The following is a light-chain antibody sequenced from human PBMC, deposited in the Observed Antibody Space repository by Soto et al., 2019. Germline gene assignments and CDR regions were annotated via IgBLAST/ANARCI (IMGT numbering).Light chain of an antibody. CDR2: DAS. CDR1: QSISRS. Sequence: EIVLTQSPAILSVSPGXRATLSCRASQSISRSLAWYQQKPGQAPRLLISDASTRATGIPARFSGSGSGTEFTLTISSLQSEDFALYYCHQYNSWPPGTFRQGTKVDIK. J-gene: IGKJ2*01. CDR3: HQYNSWPPGT. V-gene: IGKV3-15*01.